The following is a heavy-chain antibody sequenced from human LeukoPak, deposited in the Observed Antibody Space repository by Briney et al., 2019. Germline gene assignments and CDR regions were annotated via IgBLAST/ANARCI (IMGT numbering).Heavy chain of an antibody. J-gene: IGHJ5*02. V-gene: IGHV1-18*01. Sequence: ASVKVSCKASGYNHNTYIFSWVRQAPGQGLEWMGWVSAYDGKTNYAQKLQGRLSMTTDTSTSTAYMELRSLRSDDTAVYYCASSSSSWYDNWGQGTLVIVSS. CDR2: VSAYDGKT. CDR1: GYNHNTYI. CDR3: ASSSSSWYDN. D-gene: IGHD6-19*01.